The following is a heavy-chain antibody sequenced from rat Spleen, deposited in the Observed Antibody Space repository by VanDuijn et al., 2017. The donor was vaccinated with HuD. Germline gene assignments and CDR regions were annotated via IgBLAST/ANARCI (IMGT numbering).Heavy chain of an antibody. CDR3: ARRHYGYTDYFDY. J-gene: IGHJ2*01. CDR1: GFTFSDYG. CDR2: ISTTGGNT. V-gene: IGHV5S13*01. Sequence: EVQLVESGGGLVQPGRSLKLSCAASGFTFSDYGVAWVRQAPTKGLEWVTSISTTGGNTYYRDSVKGRFTISRDNAKSTLSLQMDSLRSEDTATYYCARRHYGYTDYFDYWGQGVMVTVSS. D-gene: IGHD1-9*01.